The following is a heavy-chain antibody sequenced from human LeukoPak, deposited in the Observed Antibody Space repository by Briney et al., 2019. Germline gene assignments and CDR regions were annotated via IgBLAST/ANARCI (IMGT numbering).Heavy chain of an antibody. CDR2: ISDSGGYT. CDR3: ARGGSYRSQPYFDY. CDR1: GLTFRTYA. Sequence: GGSLRLSCAASGLTFRTYAMSWVRQAPGKGLEWVSSISDSGGYTFYADSVKGRFTISRDNSKNTVYLQMNSLRAEDTAVYYCARGGSYRSQPYFDYWGQGTPVTVSS. V-gene: IGHV3-23*01. J-gene: IGHJ4*02. D-gene: IGHD3-16*02.